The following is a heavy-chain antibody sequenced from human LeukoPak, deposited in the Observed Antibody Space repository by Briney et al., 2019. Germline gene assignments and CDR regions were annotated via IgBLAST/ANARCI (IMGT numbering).Heavy chain of an antibody. CDR1: GYSFTSYG. D-gene: IGHD1-1*01. J-gene: IGHJ5*02. CDR3: AFADGYGHWFDP. V-gene: IGHV1-18*01. CDR2: ISAYNSNT. Sequence: ASVKVSCKASGYSFTSYGISWVRQAPGQGLEWMGWISAYNSNTNYAQNLQGRVTMTTDTSTSTAYMELRSLRSDDTAVYYCAFADGYGHWFDPWGQGTLVTVSS.